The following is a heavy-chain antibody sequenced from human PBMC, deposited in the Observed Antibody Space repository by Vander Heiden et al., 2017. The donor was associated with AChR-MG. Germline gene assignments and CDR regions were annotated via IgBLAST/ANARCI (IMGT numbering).Heavy chain of an antibody. J-gene: IGHJ4*02. D-gene: IGHD3-22*01. CDR1: GFTFSSYA. V-gene: IGHV3-23*01. CDR3: AKDVYDYDSSGYNY. CDR2: ISGSGGRT. Sequence: EVQLLESGGGLVQPGGSLRLSCAASGFTFSSYAMSWVRQAPGKGLEWVSAISGSGGRTYYADAVKGRFTISRDNSKYALYLQMNRLSEEETAVYYCAKDVYDYDSSGYNYWVQCTLVTVS.